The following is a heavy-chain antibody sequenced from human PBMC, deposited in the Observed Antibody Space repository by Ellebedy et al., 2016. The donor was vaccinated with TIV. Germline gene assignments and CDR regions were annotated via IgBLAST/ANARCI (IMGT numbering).Heavy chain of an antibody. Sequence: GESLKISCEGLGYSFSTYWIGWVRQRPGKGLEWMGIIYPYDSDVKYSPSFEGQVTISADKSINTAYLQWSSLKVSDTAIYYCARRMVRGGIRYAMDVWGQGTTVTVSS. V-gene: IGHV5-51*01. CDR1: GYSFSTYW. D-gene: IGHD3-10*01. CDR2: IYPYDSDV. J-gene: IGHJ6*02. CDR3: ARRMVRGGIRYAMDV.